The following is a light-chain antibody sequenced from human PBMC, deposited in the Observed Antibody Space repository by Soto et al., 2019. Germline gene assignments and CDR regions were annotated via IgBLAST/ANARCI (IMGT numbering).Light chain of an antibody. J-gene: IGKJ1*01. CDR1: QTISSW. CDR2: KAS. CDR3: QQYNSYSSWT. V-gene: IGKV1-5*03. Sequence: DIQMTHSPSTLSGTVGDRVTITCRASQTISSWSAWYQQKPGKAPKLLIYKASTLKSGVPSGFSGSGSGTEFTLTISSLQPDDFATYYCQQYNSYSSWTFGQGTKVDIK.